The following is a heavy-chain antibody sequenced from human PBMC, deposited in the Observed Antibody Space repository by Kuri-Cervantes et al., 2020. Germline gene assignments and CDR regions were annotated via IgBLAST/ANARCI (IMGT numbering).Heavy chain of an antibody. Sequence: GESLKISCAASGFTFSRYAMSWVRQAPGKGLEWVSYISSSSVTIYYADSVKGRFTVSSDNSKNKLYLQMNSLRAEVMAVYYCARDRIVVVTDYSFDYWGQGPLVTVSS. J-gene: IGHJ4*02. CDR1: GFTFSRYA. CDR2: ISSSSVTI. D-gene: IGHD3-22*01. V-gene: IGHV3-48*01. CDR3: ARDRIVVVTDYSFDY.